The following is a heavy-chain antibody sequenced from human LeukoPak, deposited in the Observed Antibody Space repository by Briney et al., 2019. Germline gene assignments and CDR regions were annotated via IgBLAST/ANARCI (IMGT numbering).Heavy chain of an antibody. Sequence: SVKVSCKASGGTFNNYAINWVRQAPGQGLEWVGRLIPLFGTPNYARKFQGKVTITADESTSTFYMDLSGLRSEDTAVYYCAHATQRLPTIMIDAFDIWGQGTRVTVSS. CDR3: AHATQRLPTIMIDAFDI. CDR2: LIPLFGTP. J-gene: IGHJ3*02. CDR1: GGTFNNYA. V-gene: IGHV1-69*13. D-gene: IGHD5-24*01.